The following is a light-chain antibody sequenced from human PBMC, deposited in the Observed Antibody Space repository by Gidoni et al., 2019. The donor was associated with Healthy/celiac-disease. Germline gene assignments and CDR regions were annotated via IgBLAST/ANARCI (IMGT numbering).Light chain of an antibody. CDR2: QDS. V-gene: IGLV3-1*01. CDR3: QAWDSSTACVV. Sequence: SYELPQPPSVSVSPGQTASITCSGDKLGDKYACWYQQKPGQSPVLVIYQDSKRPSGIPERFSGSNSGNTATLTISGTQAMDEADYYCQAWDSSTACVVFGGGTKLTVL. CDR1: KLGDKY. J-gene: IGLJ2*01.